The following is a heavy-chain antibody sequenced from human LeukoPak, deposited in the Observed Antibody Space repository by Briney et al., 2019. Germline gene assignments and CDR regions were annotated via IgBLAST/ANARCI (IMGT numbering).Heavy chain of an antibody. CDR3: ARVLAAAGTKKSIDY. CDR1: GGSISSGDYY. CDR2: IYYSGST. J-gene: IGHJ4*02. V-gene: IGHV4-30-4*01. D-gene: IGHD6-13*01. Sequence: SETLSLTCTVSGGSISSGDYYWSWIRQPPGKGLEGIGYIYYSGSTYYNPSLKSRVTISVDSSNTQLSLKLSSVTAADTAVYYCARVLAAAGTKKSIDYWGQGTLVTVSS.